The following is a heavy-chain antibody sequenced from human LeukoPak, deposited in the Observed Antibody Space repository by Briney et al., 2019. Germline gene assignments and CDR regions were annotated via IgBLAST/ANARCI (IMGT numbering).Heavy chain of an antibody. CDR1: GYTFTSYG. D-gene: IGHD6-13*01. CDR2: ISAYNGNT. CDR3: ARVSAAGSFT. V-gene: IGHV1-18*01. Sequence: ASVNVSCEASGYTFTSYGISWVRQAPGQGLEWMGWISAYNGNTKYAQKLQGRVTMTTDTSTSTADKELRSLRSDDSAVYYCARVSAAGSFTWGQGTLVTVSS. J-gene: IGHJ4*02.